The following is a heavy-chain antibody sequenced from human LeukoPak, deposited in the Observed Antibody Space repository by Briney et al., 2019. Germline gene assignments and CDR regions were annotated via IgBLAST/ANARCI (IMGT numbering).Heavy chain of an antibody. D-gene: IGHD3-16*01. V-gene: IGHV4-39*01. J-gene: IGHJ4*02. Sequence: SETLSLTCTVSGGSFSTSSYYWGWVRQPPGKGLEWIGSVYYSGTTYYNPSLKSRVTISIDTSENQFSLKLSPVTAADTAVYYCARLPGTNWMGEYYFDYWGQGTLVTVSS. CDR2: VYYSGTT. CDR3: ARLPGTNWMGEYYFDY. CDR1: GGSFSTSSYY.